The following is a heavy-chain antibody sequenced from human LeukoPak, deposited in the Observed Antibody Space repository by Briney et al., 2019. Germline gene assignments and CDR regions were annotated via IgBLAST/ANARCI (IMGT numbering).Heavy chain of an antibody. CDR1: GYSISSGYY. J-gene: IGHJ4*02. CDR3: ARVRQQLGHYFDY. Sequence: SETLSLTCAVSGYSISSGYYWGWIRQPPGKGLERIGSIYHSGSTYYNPSLKSRVAISVDTSKNQFSLKLSSVTAADTAVYYCARVRQQLGHYFDYWGQGTLVTVSS. CDR2: IYHSGST. D-gene: IGHD6-13*01. V-gene: IGHV4-38-2*01.